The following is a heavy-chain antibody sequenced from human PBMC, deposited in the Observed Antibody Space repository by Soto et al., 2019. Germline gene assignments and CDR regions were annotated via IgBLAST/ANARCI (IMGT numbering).Heavy chain of an antibody. D-gene: IGHD7-27*01. Sequence: ESGGGLVQPGGSLRLSCATSGFILSDCAMNWVRQAPGKGLEWVSYISSSSSVIDYADSVKGRLTVSRDNARNSLYLQMNSLRAEDTAVYYCARDLSWGSNWYYYMDVWGKGTTVTVSS. CDR3: ARDLSWGSNWYYYMDV. V-gene: IGHV3-48*01. CDR2: ISSSSSVI. CDR1: GFILSDCA. J-gene: IGHJ6*03.